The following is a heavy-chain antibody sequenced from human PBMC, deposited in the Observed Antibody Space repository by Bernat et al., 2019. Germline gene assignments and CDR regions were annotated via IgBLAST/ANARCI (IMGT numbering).Heavy chain of an antibody. V-gene: IGHV3-9*01. J-gene: IGHJ3*02. CDR1: GFTFDDYA. CDR2: ISWNSGSM. CDR3: AQGVYGDFSEGGFDI. Sequence: EVQLVESGGGLVQPGGSLRLSCAASGFTFDDYAMHWVRQAPGKGLEWVAGISWNSGSMGYADAVKDRFTISRDNAKNSLSLQMNNLRAEDTALYYCAQGVYGDFSEGGFDIWGQGTLVTVSS. D-gene: IGHD4-17*01.